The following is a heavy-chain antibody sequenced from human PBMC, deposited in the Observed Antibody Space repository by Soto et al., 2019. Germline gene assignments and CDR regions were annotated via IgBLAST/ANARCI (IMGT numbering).Heavy chain of an antibody. Sequence: PSETLSLTCTVSGGSISSYYWSWIRQPQGKGLEWIGYIYYSGSTNYNPSLKSRVTISVDTSKNQFSLKLSSVTAADTAVYYCARSGDSSRHYLVCGHATLVTVYS. D-gene: IGHD3-22*01. CDR2: IYYSGST. CDR1: GGSISSYY. CDR3: ARSGDSSRHYLV. V-gene: IGHV4-59*01. J-gene: IGHJ4*01.